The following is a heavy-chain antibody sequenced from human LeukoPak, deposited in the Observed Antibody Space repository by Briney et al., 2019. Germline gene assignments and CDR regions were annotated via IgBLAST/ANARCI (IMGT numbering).Heavy chain of an antibody. CDR3: TRDSANYHFAY. D-gene: IGHD4/OR15-4a*01. CDR1: GFTVKDNF. CDR2: LYSGGAT. V-gene: IGHV3-66*01. Sequence: GGSLRLSCAASGFTVKDNFMSWVRQAPGKGLEWVSVLYSGGATYYADSVKGRFTISRDNPKNIVFLQMNDLRTEDTAFYYCTRDSANYHFAYWGQGALVTVSS. J-gene: IGHJ4*02.